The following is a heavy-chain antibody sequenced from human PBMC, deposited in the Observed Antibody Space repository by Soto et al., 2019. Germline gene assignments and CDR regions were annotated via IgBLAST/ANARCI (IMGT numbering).Heavy chain of an antibody. D-gene: IGHD3-22*01. CDR2: IYSSGSN. CDR1: GDSISSTY. J-gene: IGHJ5*02. Sequence: QVQLHESGPGLVKPSATLSLTCTVSGDSISSTYWSWVRQPAGRGLEWIGRIYSSGSNNYNPSLESRVTMSVDTSKNQFSLTLRSVTAADTAVYFCARGYERGYTFGHDLWGQGTLVTVSS. CDR3: ARGYERGYTFGHDL. V-gene: IGHV4-4*07.